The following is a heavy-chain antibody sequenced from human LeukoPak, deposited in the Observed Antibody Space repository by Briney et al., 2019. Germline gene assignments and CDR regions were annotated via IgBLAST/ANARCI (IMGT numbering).Heavy chain of an antibody. CDR3: VPQPYGGETALNY. D-gene: IGHD5-18*01. CDR2: ISPSTGGT. V-gene: IGHV1-2*06. CDR1: GYTFTAYY. J-gene: IGHJ4*02. Sequence: EASVKVSCKASGYTFTAYYIHWVRQAPGQGLEWMGRISPSTGGTNYAQKFQGRVTITRDTSTNTAYMDLSRLTSDDTAVYYCVPQPYGGETALNYWGQGTLVTVSS.